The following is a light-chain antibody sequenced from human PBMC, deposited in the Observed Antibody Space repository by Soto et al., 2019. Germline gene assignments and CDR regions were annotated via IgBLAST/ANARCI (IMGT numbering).Light chain of an antibody. CDR2: DAS. V-gene: IGKV3-11*01. CDR3: QQRSNWPLIP. J-gene: IGKJ5*01. CDR1: QSVSSY. Sequence: EVVLTQSPATLSLYPGERATLSCRASQSVSSYLAWYQQKPGQAPRLLIYDASNRATGIPARFSGSGSGTDFTLTISSLETEDFAVHYCQQRSNWPLIPFCQGRLLAN.